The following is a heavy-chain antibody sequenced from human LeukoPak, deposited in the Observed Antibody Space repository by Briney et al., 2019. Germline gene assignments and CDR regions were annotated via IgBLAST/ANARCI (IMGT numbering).Heavy chain of an antibody. Sequence: GGSLRLSCAASGFTFSNAWMSWVRQAPGKGLEWVGRIKSKTDGGTTDYAAPVKGRFTISRDDSKNTLYLQMNSLKTEDTAVYYCTTDLSLWQWDHTPADYWGQGTLVTVSS. J-gene: IGHJ4*02. V-gene: IGHV3-15*01. D-gene: IGHD1-26*01. CDR1: GFTFSNAW. CDR2: IKSKTDGGTT. CDR3: TTDLSLWQWDHTPADY.